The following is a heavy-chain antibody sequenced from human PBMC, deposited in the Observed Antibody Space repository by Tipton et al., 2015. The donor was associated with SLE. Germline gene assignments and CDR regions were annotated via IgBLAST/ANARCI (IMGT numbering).Heavy chain of an antibody. Sequence: TLSLTCTVSGGSFSGYYWSWIRQPAGKGLEWIGRVYSSGSTLYNPSIKSRITLSLDTSKNQFSLRVNSATAADTAVYYCARGGGSYYDYWGQGTLVTVSS. D-gene: IGHD1-26*01. J-gene: IGHJ4*02. CDR3: ARGGGSYYDY. CDR1: GGSFSGYY. CDR2: VYSSGST. V-gene: IGHV4-4*07.